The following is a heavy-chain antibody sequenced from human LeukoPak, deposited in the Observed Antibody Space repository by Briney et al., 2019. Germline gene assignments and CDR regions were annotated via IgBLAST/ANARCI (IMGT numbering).Heavy chain of an antibody. CDR3: ARGLDLYSSTFDY. V-gene: IGHV4-30-4*01. CDR1: GGSISSGDYY. CDR2: IYYSGST. Sequence: PSETLSLTCTVSGGSISSGDYYWSWIRQPPGKGLEWIGYIYYSGSTYYNPSLKSRVTMSVDTSKNQFSLKLSSVTAADTAVYYCARGLDLYSSTFDYWGQGTLVTVSS. D-gene: IGHD5-18*01. J-gene: IGHJ4*02.